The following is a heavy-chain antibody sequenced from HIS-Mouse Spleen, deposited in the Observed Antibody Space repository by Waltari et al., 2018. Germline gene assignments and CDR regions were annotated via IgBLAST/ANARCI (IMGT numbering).Heavy chain of an antibody. CDR3: ARGIAVAGRGAVDI. V-gene: IGHV3-66*01. D-gene: IGHD6-19*01. CDR2: IYGGAST. Sequence: EVQLVESGGGWVQPGGSLRLSCAASGFTVSSNYMSWVRRAQGKGQRWVSVIYGGASTYSADSVEGRLTISRENSKNTLYVQMNSLRAEDTAVYYCARGIAVAGRGAVDIWGQGTMVSVAS. CDR1: GFTVSSNY. J-gene: IGHJ3*02.